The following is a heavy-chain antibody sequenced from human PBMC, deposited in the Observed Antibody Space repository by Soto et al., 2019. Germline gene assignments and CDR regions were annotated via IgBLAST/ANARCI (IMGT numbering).Heavy chain of an antibody. V-gene: IGHV3-30-3*01. D-gene: IGHD3-22*01. CDR1: GFTFSSYA. CDR3: ARDGPSSGYYQDYYYYGMDV. CDR2: ISYDGSNK. J-gene: IGHJ6*02. Sequence: QVQLVESGGGVVQPGRSLRLSCAASGFTFSSYAMHWVRQAPGKGLEWVAVISYDGSNKYYADSVKGRFTISRDNSKNTLYLQMNSLRAEDTAVYYCARDGPSSGYYQDYYYYGMDVWGQGITVTVSS.